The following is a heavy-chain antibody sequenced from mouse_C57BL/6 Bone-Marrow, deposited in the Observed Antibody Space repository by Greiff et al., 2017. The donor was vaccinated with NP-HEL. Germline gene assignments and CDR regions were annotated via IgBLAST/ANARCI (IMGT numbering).Heavy chain of an antibody. Sequence: VKLMESGPGLVQPSQSLSITCTVFGFSLTSYGVHRVRQAPGKGLEWLGEIWSGGSTDYNAAFMSRLSITKDNSTSQVFFKMNRLQADDTAIYYCAKTRTSWFAYWGQGTLVTVSA. CDR1: GFSLTSYG. CDR3: AKTRTSWFAY. V-gene: IGHV2-5*01. J-gene: IGHJ3*01. CDR2: IWSGGST.